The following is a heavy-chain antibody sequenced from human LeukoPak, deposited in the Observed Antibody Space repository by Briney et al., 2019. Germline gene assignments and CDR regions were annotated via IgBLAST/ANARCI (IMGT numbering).Heavy chain of an antibody. CDR1: GGSISSGGYS. J-gene: IGHJ4*02. CDR3: ARVDSGSYWY. Sequence: SQTLSLTCAVSGGSISSGGYSWSWIRQPPGKGLEWIGYIYHSGSTYYNPSLKSRVTISVDRSKNQFSLKLSSVTAADTAVYYCARVDSGSYWYWGQGTLVTVSS. V-gene: IGHV4-30-2*01. D-gene: IGHD1-26*01. CDR2: IYHSGST.